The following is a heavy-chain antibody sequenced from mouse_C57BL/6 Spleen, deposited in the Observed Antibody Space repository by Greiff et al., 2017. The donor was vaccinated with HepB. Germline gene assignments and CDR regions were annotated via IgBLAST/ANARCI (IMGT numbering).Heavy chain of an antibody. CDR2: IYPGDGDT. CDR1: GYAFSSYW. CDR3: ARSRTVVPFDY. Sequence: VKLVESGAELVKPGASVKISCKASGYAFSSYWMNWVKQRPGKGLEWIGQIYPGDGDTNYNGKFKGKATLTADKSSSTAYMQLSSLTSEDSAVYFCARSRTVVPFDYWGQGTTLTVSS. V-gene: IGHV1-80*01. D-gene: IGHD1-1*01. J-gene: IGHJ2*01.